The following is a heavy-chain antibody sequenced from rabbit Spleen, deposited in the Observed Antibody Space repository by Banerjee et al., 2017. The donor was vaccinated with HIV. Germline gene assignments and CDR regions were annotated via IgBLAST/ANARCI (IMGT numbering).Heavy chain of an antibody. CDR3: ARDDVNGAWNFNL. J-gene: IGHJ4*01. D-gene: IGHD2-1*01. Sequence: QEQLVESGGGLVTLGGSLKLSCKASGIDFSSFGISWVRQAPGKGLEWIAYTYPNYDYTDYASWVNGRFTISLDNAQNTVFLQVTGLTAADTATYFCARDDVNGAWNFNLWGPGTLVTVS. CDR2: TYPNYDYT. CDR1: GIDFSSFG. V-gene: IGHV1S47*01.